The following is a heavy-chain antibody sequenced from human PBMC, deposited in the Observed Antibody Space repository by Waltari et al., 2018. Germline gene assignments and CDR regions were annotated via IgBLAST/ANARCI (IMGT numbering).Heavy chain of an antibody. CDR3: ARALTTPNDY. D-gene: IGHD4-17*01. CDR2: TTNGNSHL. CDR1: GFTIRDFG. Sequence: EVQLVESGGGLVKPGGSLRLSCAASGFTIRDFGMSWVRQAPGKGLEWVSSTTNGNSHLYYADSVRGRFTVPIDNAKNSLYLQMNNLRAEDTAVYYCARALTTPNDYWGQGTLVTVSS. J-gene: IGHJ4*02. V-gene: IGHV3-21*03.